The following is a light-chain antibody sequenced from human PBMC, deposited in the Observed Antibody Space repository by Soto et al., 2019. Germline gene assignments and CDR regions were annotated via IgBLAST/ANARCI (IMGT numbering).Light chain of an antibody. J-gene: IGLJ3*02. CDR3: QSYDSSLSDLV. CDR2: GNT. Sequence: QSVLTQPPSVSGAPGQRVTISCTGSNSNIGAGYDVHWYQQLPGTAPKLLIYGNTNRPSGVPDRFSGSKSGTSASLAITGLQAEDEADYYCQSYDSSLSDLVFGGGTKLTVL. V-gene: IGLV1-40*01. CDR1: NSNIGAGYD.